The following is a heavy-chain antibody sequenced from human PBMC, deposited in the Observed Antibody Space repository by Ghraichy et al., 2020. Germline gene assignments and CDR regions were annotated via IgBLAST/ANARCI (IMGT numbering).Heavy chain of an antibody. J-gene: IGHJ2*01. V-gene: IGHV4-34*01. D-gene: IGHD3-22*01. CDR1: GGSFSVYF. CDR3: ARVRDYYDSSGYNSGWYFDL. CDR2: INHSGST. Sequence: SQTISLTCNVFGGSFSVYFWNWIRQPPGKGLEYIGEINHSGSTNYNPSLKSRVTISIDTSKNQFSLKLNSVTAADTAIYYCARVRDYYDSSGYNSGWYFDLWGRGNLVTVSS.